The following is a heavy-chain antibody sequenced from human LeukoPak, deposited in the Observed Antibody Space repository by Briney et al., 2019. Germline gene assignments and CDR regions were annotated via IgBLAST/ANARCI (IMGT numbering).Heavy chain of an antibody. D-gene: IGHD6-13*01. V-gene: IGHV3-21*01. Sequence: KPGGSLRLSCTASGFTFSSYSMNWVRQAPGKGLEWVSSISSSSSYIYYADSVKGRFTISRDNAKNSLYLQMNSLRAEDTAVYYCARDGRYSSTGGAFDIWGQGTMVTVSS. CDR3: ARDGRYSSTGGAFDI. CDR1: GFTFSSYS. CDR2: ISSSSSYI. J-gene: IGHJ3*02.